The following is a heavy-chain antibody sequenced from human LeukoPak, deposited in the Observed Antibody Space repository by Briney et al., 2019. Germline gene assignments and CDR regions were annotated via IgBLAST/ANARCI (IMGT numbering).Heavy chain of an antibody. J-gene: IGHJ4*02. CDR2: IIPIFGTA. CDR1: GGTFSSYA. D-gene: IGHD2-2*01. Sequence: SVKVSCKATGGTFSSYAINWVRQAPGQGLEWMGGIIPIFGTANYAQKFQDRVTITADESTSTAYMELSRLRSEDTAIYYCASRLYCSNTRCRNFPFAYWGQGTLVTVSS. CDR3: ASRLYCSNTRCRNFPFAY. V-gene: IGHV1-69*13.